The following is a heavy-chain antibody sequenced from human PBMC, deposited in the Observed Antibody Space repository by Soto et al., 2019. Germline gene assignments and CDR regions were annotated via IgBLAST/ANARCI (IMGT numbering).Heavy chain of an antibody. Sequence: GGSLRLSCAASGFTFSSYGMHWVRQAPGKGLEWVAVISYDGSNKYYADSVKGRFTISRDNSKNTLYLQMNSLRAEDTAVYYCEKDRRNADFDYWGQGTLVTVSS. V-gene: IGHV3-30*18. CDR3: EKDRRNADFDY. CDR1: GFTFSSYG. CDR2: ISYDGSNK. J-gene: IGHJ4*02.